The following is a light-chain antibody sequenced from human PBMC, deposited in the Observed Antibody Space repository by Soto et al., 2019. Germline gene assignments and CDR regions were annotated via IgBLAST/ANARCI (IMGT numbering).Light chain of an antibody. Sequence: DIQMTQSPSTLSASVGDRVTITCRASQSISSWLAWYQQKPGKAPKLLIYDASSLESGVPSRFSGSGSGTEFTITISSLQPDDFASYYCQQYNSYSPLTFGQGTKLEIK. V-gene: IGKV1-5*01. CDR2: DAS. CDR3: QQYNSYSPLT. J-gene: IGKJ2*01. CDR1: QSISSW.